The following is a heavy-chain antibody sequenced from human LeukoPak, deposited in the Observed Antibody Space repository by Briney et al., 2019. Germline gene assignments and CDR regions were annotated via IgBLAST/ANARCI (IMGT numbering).Heavy chain of an antibody. J-gene: IGHJ3*02. D-gene: IGHD6-19*01. Sequence: AASVKVSCKASGYTFTGYYMHWVRQAPGQGLEWMGWINPNSGGTNYAQKFQGRATMTRDTSISTAYMELSRLRSDDTAVYYCARPRVAVAGQNAFDIWGQGTMVTVSS. CDR3: ARPRVAVAGQNAFDI. V-gene: IGHV1-2*02. CDR2: INPNSGGT. CDR1: GYTFTGYY.